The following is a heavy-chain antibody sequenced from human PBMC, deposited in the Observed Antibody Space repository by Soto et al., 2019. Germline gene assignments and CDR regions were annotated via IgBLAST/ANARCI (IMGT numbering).Heavy chain of an antibody. V-gene: IGHV1-2*02. J-gene: IGHJ6*02. CDR2: INPNSGGT. D-gene: IGHD2-21*01. CDR1: GYTFTGYY. CDR3: ARERFQVISDGMDV. Sequence: VKVSCKASGYTFTGYYMHWVRQAPGQGLEWMGWINPNSGGTNYAQKFQGRVTLSRDTSINTAYLELSSLRFDDAAVYFCARERFQVISDGMDVWGQGTTVTVSS.